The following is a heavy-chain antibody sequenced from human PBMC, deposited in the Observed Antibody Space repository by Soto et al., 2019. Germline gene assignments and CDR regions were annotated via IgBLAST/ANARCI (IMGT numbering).Heavy chain of an antibody. CDR3: ARGGGYESFDF. CDR1: GVAMTCGGYS. J-gene: IGHJ4*02. Sequence: PSETLSLTCCVSGVAMTCGGYSWSWLRQSPEQGLEWLVYIGRLETTYYNPAFKSCLSLSISRTRKQYSLSMSSMTAADKADYYCARGGGYESFDFWGQGIQVTVSS. CDR2: IGRLETT. D-gene: IGHD5-12*01. V-gene: IGHV4-30-2*06.